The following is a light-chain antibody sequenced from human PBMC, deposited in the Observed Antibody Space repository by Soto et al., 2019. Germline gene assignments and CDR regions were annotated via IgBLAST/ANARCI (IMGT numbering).Light chain of an antibody. J-gene: IGKJ1*01. CDR3: QQYNNWPWT. CDR2: GAS. V-gene: IGKV3-15*01. Sequence: EIVMTQSPATLSVSPGERATLSRRASQSVSSNLAWYQRKPGQAPRLLIYGASTRATGIPARFSGSGSGTEFTLTISSLQSEDFAVYYCQQYNNWPWTFGQGTKV. CDR1: QSVSSN.